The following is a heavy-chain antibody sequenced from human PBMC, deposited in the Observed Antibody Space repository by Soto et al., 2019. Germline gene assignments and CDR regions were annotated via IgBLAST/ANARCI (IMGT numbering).Heavy chain of an antibody. D-gene: IGHD4-17*01. Sequence: SVKVSCKASGGTFSSYAISWVRQAPGQGLEWMGGIIPIFVTANYAQKFQGRVTITADESTSTAYMELSSLRSEDTAVYYCARAHAGTYGDYPPYYYYYGMDVWGQGTTVTVSS. CDR1: GGTFSSYA. CDR2: IIPIFVTA. J-gene: IGHJ6*02. V-gene: IGHV1-69*13. CDR3: ARAHAGTYGDYPPYYYYYGMDV.